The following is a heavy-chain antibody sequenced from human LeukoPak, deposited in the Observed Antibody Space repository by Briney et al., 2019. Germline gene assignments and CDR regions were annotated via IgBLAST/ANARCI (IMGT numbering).Heavy chain of an antibody. CDR1: GLTVSSKY. CDR2: MYNNGNT. CDR3: ARVGGDQVGY. Sequence: GGSLRLSCAASGLTVSSKYMSWVRQAPREALEWVSVMYNNGNTHYADSVKGRFTISRDNAKNKLYLQMNSLRAEDTAMYYCARVGGDQVGYWGQGTLVTVSS. V-gene: IGHV3-53*01. D-gene: IGHD4-17*01. J-gene: IGHJ4*02.